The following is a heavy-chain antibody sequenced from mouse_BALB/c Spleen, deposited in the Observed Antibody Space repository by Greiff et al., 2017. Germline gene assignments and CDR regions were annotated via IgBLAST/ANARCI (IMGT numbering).Heavy chain of an antibody. V-gene: IGHV1S81*02. CDR1: GYTFTSYY. CDR3: ARGEYGNNS. Sequence: QVQLQQSGAELVKPGASVKLSCKASGYTFTSYYMYWVKQRPGQGLEWIGEINPSNGGTNFNEKFKDKATLTVDKSSSTAYMQLSSPTSEDSAVYYCARGEYGNNSWGQGTSVTVSS. D-gene: IGHD2-1*01. J-gene: IGHJ4*01. CDR2: INPSNGGT.